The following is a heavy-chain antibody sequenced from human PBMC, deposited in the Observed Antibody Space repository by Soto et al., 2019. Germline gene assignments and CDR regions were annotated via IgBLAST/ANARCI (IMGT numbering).Heavy chain of an antibody. Sequence: SVKVSCKASGGTFSSYAISWVRQAPGQGLEWVGGIIPIFGTANYAQKFQGRVTITADESTSTAYMELSSLRSEDTAVYYCARDSGYSSSWYLAFDYWGQGTLVTVSS. D-gene: IGHD6-13*01. CDR2: IIPIFGTA. V-gene: IGHV1-69*13. CDR3: ARDSGYSSSWYLAFDY. J-gene: IGHJ4*02. CDR1: GGTFSSYA.